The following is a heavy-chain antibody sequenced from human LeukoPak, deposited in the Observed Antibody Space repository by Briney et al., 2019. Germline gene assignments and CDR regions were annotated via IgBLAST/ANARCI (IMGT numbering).Heavy chain of an antibody. V-gene: IGHV3-48*03. D-gene: IGHD1-26*01. Sequence: PGGSLRLSCIASGFTFSRYEMNWVRQAPGKGLEWIAYITTTGDRIQYADSVKGRFTISRDNTKNSLYLQMNSLRAEDTAVYYCARDLVGPSGSYYSLGYWGQGTLVTVSS. CDR1: GFTFSRYE. CDR2: ITTTGDRI. CDR3: ARDLVGPSGSYYSLGY. J-gene: IGHJ4*02.